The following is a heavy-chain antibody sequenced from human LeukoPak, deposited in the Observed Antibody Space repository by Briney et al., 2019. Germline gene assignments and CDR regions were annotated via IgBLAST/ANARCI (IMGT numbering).Heavy chain of an antibody. CDR1: GDSVSTASNA. Sequence: SQTLSLTCAISGDSVSTASNAWNWIRQSPSRGLEWLGRTYHRSAWYDDYVVSVRSRLTITPDISKNQVSLQLNSVTPEDTAVYYCTREVAGTGGFDYWGQGITVTVSS. D-gene: IGHD6-13*01. J-gene: IGHJ4*02. CDR3: TREVAGTGGFDY. V-gene: IGHV6-1*01. CDR2: TYHRSAWYD.